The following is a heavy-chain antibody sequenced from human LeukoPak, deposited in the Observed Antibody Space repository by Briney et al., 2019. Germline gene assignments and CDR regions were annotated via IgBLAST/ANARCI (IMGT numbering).Heavy chain of an antibody. V-gene: IGHV4-59*01. CDR1: GGSISSYY. CDR3: ARDGGYNGGEAFDI. CDR2: IYYSGST. D-gene: IGHD5-24*01. Sequence: SETLSLTCTVSGGSISSYYWSWIRQPPGKGLEWIGYIYYSGSTNYNPSLKSRVTISVDTSKNQFSLKLSSVTAADTAVYYCARDGGYNGGEAFDIWGQGTMVTVSS. J-gene: IGHJ3*02.